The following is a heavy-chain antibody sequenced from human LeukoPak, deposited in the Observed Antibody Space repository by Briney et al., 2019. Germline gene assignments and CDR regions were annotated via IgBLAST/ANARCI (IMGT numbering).Heavy chain of an antibody. J-gene: IGHJ5*02. Sequence: GASVTVSFKASGGTFSSYAISWVRQAPGQGLEWMGRIIPILGIANYAQKFQGRVTITADKSTSTAYMELSSLRSEDTAVYYCARGTEQWLVRDWFDPWGQGTLVTVSS. V-gene: IGHV1-69*04. CDR1: GGTFSSYA. D-gene: IGHD6-19*01. CDR3: ARGTEQWLVRDWFDP. CDR2: IIPILGIA.